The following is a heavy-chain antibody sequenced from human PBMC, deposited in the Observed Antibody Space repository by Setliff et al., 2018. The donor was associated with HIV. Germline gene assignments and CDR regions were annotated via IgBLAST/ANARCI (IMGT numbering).Heavy chain of an antibody. Sequence: SETLSLTCTVPGGSISSSSYFWGWVRQPPGKGLEWIGILYYGGNTFYNPSLKSRVTISVDTSKNQLSLDLSSVTAADTAVYYCATAPGISYFDYWGQGALVTVSS. CDR2: LYYGGNT. D-gene: IGHD6-13*01. V-gene: IGHV4-39*01. CDR1: GGSISSSSYF. CDR3: ATAPGISYFDY. J-gene: IGHJ4*02.